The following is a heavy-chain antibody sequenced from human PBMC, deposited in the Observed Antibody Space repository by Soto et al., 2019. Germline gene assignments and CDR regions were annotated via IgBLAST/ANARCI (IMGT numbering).Heavy chain of an antibody. CDR3: AREVWGSGRIRFDP. V-gene: IGHV4-34*01. CDR2: IHHSGST. J-gene: IGHJ5*02. Sequence: SETLSLTCIVSDGSISGYFWSWIRQPPGKGLEWIGEIHHSGSTNYNPSLKSRVTMSVDTSKNQFSLKLSSVTAADTAVYYCAREVWGSGRIRFDPWGQGTLVTVSS. CDR1: DGSISGYF. D-gene: IGHD3-10*01.